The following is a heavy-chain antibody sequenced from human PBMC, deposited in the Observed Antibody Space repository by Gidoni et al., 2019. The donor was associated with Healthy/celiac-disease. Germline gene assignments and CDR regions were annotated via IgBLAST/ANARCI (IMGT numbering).Heavy chain of an antibody. V-gene: IGHV1-18*01. CDR2: ISAYNGNT. CDR3: ASNLIVVVPADYYGMDV. J-gene: IGHJ6*02. Sequence: QVQLVQSGAEVKKPGASVKVSCKASGYTFTSYGISWVRQAPGQGLEWMGWISAYNGNTNYAQKLQGRVTMTTDTSTSTAYTELRSLRSDDTAVYYCASNLIVVVPADYYGMDVWGQGTTVTVSS. D-gene: IGHD2-2*01. CDR1: GYTFTSYG.